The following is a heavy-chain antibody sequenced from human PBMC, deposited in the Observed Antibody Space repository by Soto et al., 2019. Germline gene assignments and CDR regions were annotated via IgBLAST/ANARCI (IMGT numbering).Heavy chain of an antibody. V-gene: IGHV4-39*02. Sequence: SETLSLTCTVSGGSISNSYYYWGWIRQPPGKGLEWIGSVYYSGSTYYNPSLKSRVTISVDTSKNQFSLNLSSVTAADTALYYRARDYYTTSGWDYWGQGTLVTVSS. D-gene: IGHD3-22*01. CDR3: ARDYYTTSGWDY. CDR1: GGSISNSYYY. CDR2: VYYSGST. J-gene: IGHJ4*02.